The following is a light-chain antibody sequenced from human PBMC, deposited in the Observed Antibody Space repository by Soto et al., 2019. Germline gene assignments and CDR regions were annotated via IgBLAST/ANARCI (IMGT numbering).Light chain of an antibody. J-gene: IGKJ4*01. CDR2: GAS. Sequence: EIVLTQSPGTLSLSPGERATLSCRASQSLSNNIYLAWYQQKPGQAPRLLIYGASTRATGIPARFSGSGSGTEFTLTISSLQSEDFAVYYCQEYNNWHPVTFGGGTKVDIK. CDR3: QEYNNWHPVT. V-gene: IGKV3-15*01. CDR1: QSLSNN.